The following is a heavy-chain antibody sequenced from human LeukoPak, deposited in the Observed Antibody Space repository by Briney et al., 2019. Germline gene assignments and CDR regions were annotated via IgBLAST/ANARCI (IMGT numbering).Heavy chain of an antibody. Sequence: SETLSLTCAVYGGSFSGYYWSWIRQPAGKGLEWIGRIYTSGSTNYNPSLKSRVTMSVDTSKNQFSLKLSSVTAADTAVYYCARDRYCSSTSCYFDYWGQGTLVTVSS. D-gene: IGHD2-2*01. CDR3: ARDRYCSSTSCYFDY. CDR1: GGSFSGYY. V-gene: IGHV4-4*07. J-gene: IGHJ4*02. CDR2: IYTSGST.